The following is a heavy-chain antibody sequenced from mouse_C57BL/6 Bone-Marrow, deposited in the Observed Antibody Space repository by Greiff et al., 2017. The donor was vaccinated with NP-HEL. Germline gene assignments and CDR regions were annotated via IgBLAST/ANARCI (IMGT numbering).Heavy chain of an antibody. J-gene: IGHJ1*03. CDR2: INPSNGGT. V-gene: IGHV1-53*01. Sequence: QVQLKQPGTELVKPGTSVKLSCKSSGYTFTSYWMHWVKQRPGQGLEWIGNINPSNGGTNYNEKFKSKATLTVDKSSSTAYMKLSSLTSDDAAVYYCAREGRWLRSGYWYFDVWDTGTTVTVSS. CDR3: AREGRWLRSGYWYFDV. D-gene: IGHD2-2*01. CDR1: GYTFTSYW.